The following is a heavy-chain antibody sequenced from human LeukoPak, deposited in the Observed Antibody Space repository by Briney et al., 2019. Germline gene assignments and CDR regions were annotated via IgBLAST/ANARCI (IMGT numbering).Heavy chain of an antibody. CDR2: IWYDGSNK. Sequence: GGSLRLSCAASGFTFSNSVMHWVRQAPGKGLEWVAVIWYDGSNKYYADSVKGRFTISRDNSKNTLYLQMNNLRAEDTAVYCCARARSIVGMGDFDYWGQGTLVTVSS. J-gene: IGHJ4*02. D-gene: IGHD1-26*01. CDR1: GFTFSNSV. V-gene: IGHV3-33*01. CDR3: ARARSIVGMGDFDY.